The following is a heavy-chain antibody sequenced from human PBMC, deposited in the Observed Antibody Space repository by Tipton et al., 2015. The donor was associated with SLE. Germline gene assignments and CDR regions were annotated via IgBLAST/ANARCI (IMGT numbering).Heavy chain of an antibody. V-gene: IGHV1-18*01. D-gene: IGHD1-26*01. CDR3: AREGATMDWFDP. CDR1: GYTFTTNG. CDR2: ISPDNGKT. Sequence: QVQLVQSGGEAEKAGASVKVSCKASGYTFTTNGLSWLRQAPGRGLEWMGWISPDNGKTHYSQKFEGRITMTTDTSTSTAYMELRSLRSDDTAVYYCAREGATMDWFDPWGQGTLVTVSS. J-gene: IGHJ5*02.